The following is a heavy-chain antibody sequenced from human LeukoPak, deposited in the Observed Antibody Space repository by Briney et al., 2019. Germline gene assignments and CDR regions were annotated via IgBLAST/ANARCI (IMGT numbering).Heavy chain of an antibody. CDR2: IIPIFGRA. D-gene: IGHD3-3*01. CDR3: ATDGPTGGYDFAS. V-gene: IGHV1-69*05. CDR1: GGTFSSYA. Sequence: GASVEVSCKASGGTFSSYAINWVRQAPGQGLEWMGGIIPIFGRADYGKKFQGRVTITTDEFTNTAYMELTSLRSDDTAVYYCATDGPTGGYDFASWGQGTLVTVSS. J-gene: IGHJ4*02.